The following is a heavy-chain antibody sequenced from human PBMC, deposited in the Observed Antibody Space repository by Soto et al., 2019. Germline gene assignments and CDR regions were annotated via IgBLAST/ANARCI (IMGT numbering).Heavy chain of an antibody. D-gene: IGHD6-19*01. CDR3: ARDQGFGSGWYEGMDV. Sequence: GGSLRLSCAASGFTFSSYSMNWVRQAPGKGLEWVSSISSSSSYIYYADSVKGRFTISRDNAKNSLYLQMNSLRAEDTAVYYCARDQGFGSGWYEGMDVWGQGTTVTVSS. CDR2: ISSSSSYI. J-gene: IGHJ6*02. V-gene: IGHV3-21*01. CDR1: GFTFSSYS.